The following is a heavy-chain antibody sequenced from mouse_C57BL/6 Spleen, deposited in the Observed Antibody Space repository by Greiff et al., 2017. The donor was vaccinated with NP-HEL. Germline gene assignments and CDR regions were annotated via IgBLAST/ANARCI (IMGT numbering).Heavy chain of an antibody. V-gene: IGHV1-19*01. Sequence: VQLQQSGPVLVKPGASVKMSCKASGYTFTDYYMNWVKQSHGKSLEWIGVINPYNGGTSYNQKFKGKATLTVDKSSSTAYMELNSLTSEDSAVYYCARSGCYSPFDYWGQGTTLTVSS. D-gene: IGHD2-12*01. CDR1: GYTFTDYY. CDR2: INPYNGGT. CDR3: ARSGCYSPFDY. J-gene: IGHJ2*01.